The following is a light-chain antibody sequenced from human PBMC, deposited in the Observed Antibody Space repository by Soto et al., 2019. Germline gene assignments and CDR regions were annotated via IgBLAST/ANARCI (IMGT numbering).Light chain of an antibody. V-gene: IGLV2-14*01. CDR1: STDVGGYNY. CDR3: SSYTRSATLGV. Sequence: QSALTQPASVSGSPGQSITISCTGTSTDVGGYNYVSWYQQHPGKAPKLMIYEVNNRPSGVSDRFSGSKSGNTASLTISGLQAEDEPDYYCSSYTRSATLGVFGGGTKLTVL. J-gene: IGLJ3*02. CDR2: EVN.